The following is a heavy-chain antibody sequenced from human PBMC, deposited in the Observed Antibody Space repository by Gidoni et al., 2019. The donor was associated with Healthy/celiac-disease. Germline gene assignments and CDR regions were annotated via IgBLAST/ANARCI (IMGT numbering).Heavy chain of an antibody. V-gene: IGHV4-39*01. J-gene: IGHJ5*02. CDR2: IYYSGST. Sequence: QLQLQESGPGLVKPSETLSLTCTVSGGSISSSSYYWGWIRQPPGKGLEWIGSIYYSGSTYYNPSLKSRVTISVDTSKNQFSLKLSSVTAADTAVYYCVRQGPLNWFDPWGQGTLVTVSS. CDR1: GGSISSSSYY. CDR3: VRQGPLNWFDP.